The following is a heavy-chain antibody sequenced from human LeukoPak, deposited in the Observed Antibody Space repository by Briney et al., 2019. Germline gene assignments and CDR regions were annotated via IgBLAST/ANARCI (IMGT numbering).Heavy chain of an antibody. Sequence: PGRSLRLSCAASGFTFSSYGMHWVRQAPGKGLEWVAVIWYDGSNKYHADSVKGRFTISRDNSKNTLYLQMNSLRAEDTAVYYCARAGVDTAMVRPMYYMDVWGKGTTVTVSS. CDR1: GFTFSSYG. D-gene: IGHD5-18*01. CDR2: IWYDGSNK. J-gene: IGHJ6*03. V-gene: IGHV3-33*01. CDR3: ARAGVDTAMVRPMYYMDV.